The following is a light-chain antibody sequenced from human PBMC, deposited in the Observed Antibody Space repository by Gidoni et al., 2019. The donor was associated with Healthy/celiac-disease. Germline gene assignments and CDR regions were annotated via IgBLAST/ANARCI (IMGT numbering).Light chain of an antibody. Sequence: DIQMTPSTSSLYASLVDRVTITCRASQSISSYLNWYQQKPGKAPKLLIYDASSLQSGVPSRFSGSGSGTDFTLTISSLQPEDFAIYYCQQSHSTPFTFGPGTKVDIK. J-gene: IGKJ3*01. CDR1: QSISSY. CDR2: DAS. V-gene: IGKV1-39*01. CDR3: QQSHSTPFT.